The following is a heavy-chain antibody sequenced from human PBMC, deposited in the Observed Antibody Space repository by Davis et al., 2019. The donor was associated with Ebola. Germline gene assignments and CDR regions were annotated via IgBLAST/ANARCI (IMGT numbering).Heavy chain of an antibody. J-gene: IGHJ4*02. V-gene: IGHV4-61*01. Sequence: GSLRLSCTVSGGSVNSGSYYWTWLRQPPGKGLEWIGNIYYSGSTEYSPSLESRVSMSVDTSKNQFSVRLTSVTAADTAVYYCARKGASSELDYWGQGTLVIVSS. CDR2: IYYSGST. CDR3: ARKGASSELDY. D-gene: IGHD1-26*01. CDR1: GGSVNSGSYY.